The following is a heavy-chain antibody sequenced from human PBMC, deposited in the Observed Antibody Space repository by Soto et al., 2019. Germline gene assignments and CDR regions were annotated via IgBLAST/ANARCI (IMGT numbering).Heavy chain of an antibody. D-gene: IGHD2-15*01. CDR2: IYYSGST. Sequence: PSETLSLTCTVSGGSISSYYWSWIRQPPGKGLEWIGYIYYSGSTNYNPSLKSRVTISVDTSKNQFSLKLSSVTAADTAVYYCARHGCSGGSCYPYYYFDYWGQGTLVTVSS. CDR3: ARHGCSGGSCYPYYYFDY. CDR1: GGSISSYY. V-gene: IGHV4-59*08. J-gene: IGHJ4*02.